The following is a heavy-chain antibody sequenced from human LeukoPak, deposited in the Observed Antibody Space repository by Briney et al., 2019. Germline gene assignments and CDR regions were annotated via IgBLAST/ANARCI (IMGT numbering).Heavy chain of an antibody. V-gene: IGHV3-49*04. J-gene: IGHJ4*02. CDR2: IASKTYGGTA. Sequence: PGGSLRLSCTASGFTFGDYDMTWVRQAPGKGLEWVGFIASKTYGGTAEYAASVKGRFTISRDDSKSIAYLQMNSLKTEDTAVYFCSRDQTPYYWGQGTLVTVSS. CDR1: GFTFGDYD. CDR3: SRDQTPYY.